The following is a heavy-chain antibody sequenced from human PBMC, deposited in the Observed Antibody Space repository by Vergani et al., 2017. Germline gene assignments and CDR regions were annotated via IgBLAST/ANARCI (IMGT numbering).Heavy chain of an antibody. CDR2: TRNKANSYTT. V-gene: IGHV3-72*01. Sequence: EVQLVESGGGLVQPGGSLRLSCAASGFTFSDHYMDWVRQAPGKGLEWVGRTRNKANSYTTEYAASVKGRFTISRDDSKNSLYLQMNSLKTEDTAVYYCAREPHYGDYWGRFDPWGQGTLVTVSS. D-gene: IGHD4-17*01. CDR1: GFTFSDHY. CDR3: AREPHYGDYWGRFDP. J-gene: IGHJ5*02.